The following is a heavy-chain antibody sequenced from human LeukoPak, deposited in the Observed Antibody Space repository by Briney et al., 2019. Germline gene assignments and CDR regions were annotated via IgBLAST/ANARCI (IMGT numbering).Heavy chain of an antibody. D-gene: IGHD6-19*01. CDR3: ARDPGYSSGWYGGGDAFDI. V-gene: IGHV3-21*01. CDR2: ISSSSSYI. J-gene: IGHJ3*02. Sequence: GGSLRLSCAASGFTFSSYSMNWVRQAPGKGLEWVSSISSSSSYIYYADSVKGRFTISRDNAKNSLYLQMNSLRAEDTAVYYCARDPGYSSGWYGGGDAFDIWGQGTMVTVSS. CDR1: GFTFSSYS.